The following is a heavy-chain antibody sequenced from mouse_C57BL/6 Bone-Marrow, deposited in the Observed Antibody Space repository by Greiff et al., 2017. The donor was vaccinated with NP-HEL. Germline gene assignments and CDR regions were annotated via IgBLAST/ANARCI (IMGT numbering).Heavy chain of an antibody. D-gene: IGHD2-4*01. J-gene: IGHJ4*01. Sequence: DVQLVESGGGLVQPGGSLSLSCAASGFTFTDYYMSWVRQPPGKALEWLVFIRNKANGYTTEYSASVKGRFTISRDNSQSILYLQINALRAEDSATYYCARSIYYDYADDPFYAMDYWGQGTSVTVSS. V-gene: IGHV7-3*01. CDR3: ARSIYYDYADDPFYAMDY. CDR1: GFTFTDYY. CDR2: IRNKANGYTT.